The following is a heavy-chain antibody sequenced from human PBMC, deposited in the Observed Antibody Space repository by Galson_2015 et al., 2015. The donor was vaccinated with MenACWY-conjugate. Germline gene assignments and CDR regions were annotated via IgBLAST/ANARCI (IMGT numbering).Heavy chain of an antibody. D-gene: IGHD3-10*01. CDR3: AKDHRGTEGIDH. CDR2: IRYDGSKT. Sequence: SLRLSCAASGFSFSNYHMHWVRQAPGKGLQWVAFIRYDGSKTNYADSVRGRFTISRGNSKNTLFLQMNSLRTEDTAVYYCAKDHRGTEGIDHWGQGTLVTVSS. J-gene: IGHJ4*02. CDR1: GFSFSNYH. V-gene: IGHV3-30*02.